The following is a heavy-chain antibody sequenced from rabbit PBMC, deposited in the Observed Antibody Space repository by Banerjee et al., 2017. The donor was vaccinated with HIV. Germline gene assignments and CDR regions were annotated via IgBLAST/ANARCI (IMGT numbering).Heavy chain of an antibody. CDR2: IYTGSNST. D-gene: IGHD8-1*01. Sequence: QEQLEESGGDLVKPGASLTLTCTASGFSFSSSHYMCWVRQAPGKGLEWIACIYTGSNSTYYASWAKGRFTISKTSSTTVTLQMTSLTAADTATYFCANAGSSYSFKLWGPGTLVTVS. CDR3: ANAGSSYSFKL. V-gene: IGHV1S45*01. J-gene: IGHJ4*01. CDR1: GFSFSSSHY.